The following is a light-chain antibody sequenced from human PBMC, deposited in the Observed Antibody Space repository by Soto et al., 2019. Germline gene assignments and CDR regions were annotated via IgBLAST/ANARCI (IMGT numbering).Light chain of an antibody. CDR2: GAS. V-gene: IGKV1-39*01. Sequence: DIQMTQSPSSLSASVGDRVSITCRASQTISKYLNWYQQKPGKAPKLLIYGASILQSGVPSRFSASGSGTDFTLTISRLEPEDFAVYYCQQYESSPRTFGQGTKVDIK. J-gene: IGKJ1*01. CDR1: QTISKY. CDR3: QQYESSPRT.